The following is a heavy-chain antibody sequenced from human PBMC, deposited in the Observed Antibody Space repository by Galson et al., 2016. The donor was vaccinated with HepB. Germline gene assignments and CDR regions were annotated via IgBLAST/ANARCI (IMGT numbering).Heavy chain of an antibody. V-gene: IGHV3-43*02. CDR3: AKDVGLYDYYYGMDV. CDR2: ISGDGFST. Sequence: SLRLSCAASGFTFDDFAVHWVRQAPGKGLEWVSLISGDGFSTYYADSVKGRFTISRDNSKNSLYLQMNSLTTEDTALYYCAKDVGLYDYYYGMDVWGQGTTVTVSS. D-gene: IGHD1-26*01. CDR1: GFTFDDFA. J-gene: IGHJ6*02.